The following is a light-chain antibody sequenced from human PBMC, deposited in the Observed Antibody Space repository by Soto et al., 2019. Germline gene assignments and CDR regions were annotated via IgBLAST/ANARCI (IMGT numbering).Light chain of an antibody. J-gene: IGKJ1*01. CDR1: QSVFSS. CDR3: QQYHSWPA. Sequence: EIVMTQSPATLSVSPGERATLSCRASQSVFSSLAWYQQRPGQAPRLLIYGSATRATGIPDRFSGSGSGTEFTLTISSLQSEDSAVYYCQQYHSWPAFGRGTKVDIK. CDR2: GSA. V-gene: IGKV3-15*01.